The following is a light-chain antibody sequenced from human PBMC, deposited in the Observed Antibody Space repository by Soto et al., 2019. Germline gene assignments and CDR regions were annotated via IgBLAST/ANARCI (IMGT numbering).Light chain of an antibody. J-gene: IGKJ4*01. CDR3: QQTYRTPLT. Sequence: IQTTQSPSSLSASVGDRVTITCRASHTIRSHLNWYQQKPGEATKIVIYATSTLQSGVPSRFNGNVSGTDFTLSISSLQPEDFATYYCQQTYRTPLTFGGGTKVDIK. V-gene: IGKV1-39*01. CDR2: ATS. CDR1: HTIRSH.